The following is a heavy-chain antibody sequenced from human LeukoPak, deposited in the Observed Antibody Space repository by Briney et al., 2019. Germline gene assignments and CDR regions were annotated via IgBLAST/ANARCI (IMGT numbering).Heavy chain of an antibody. CDR2: IRYDGSNK. J-gene: IGHJ3*02. CDR1: GFTFSSYG. CDR3: AMRNYYDSSGYYPLGAFDI. Sequence: GGSLRLSCAASGFTFSSYGMHWVRQAPGKGLEWVAFIRYDGSNKYYADSVKGRFTISRDNSKNTLYLQMNSLRAEDTAVYYCAMRNYYDSSGYYPLGAFDIWGQGTMVTVSS. V-gene: IGHV3-30*02. D-gene: IGHD3-22*01.